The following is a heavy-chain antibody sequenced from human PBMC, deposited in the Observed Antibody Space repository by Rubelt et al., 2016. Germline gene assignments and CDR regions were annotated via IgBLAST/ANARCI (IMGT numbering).Heavy chain of an antibody. J-gene: IGHJ4*02. CDR3: ATTIAIRPYYFDY. CDR2: IIPVFGTA. CDR1: GGTFSSYA. D-gene: IGHD6-6*01. V-gene: IGHV1-69*01. Sequence: QVQLVQSGAEVKKPGSSVKVSCKASGGTFSSYAISWVRQAPGQGLEWMGGIIPVFGTANYAQKFQVRSTMTADESTSTAYMELSSLRSEDTAVYYCATTIAIRPYYFDYWGQGTLVTVSS.